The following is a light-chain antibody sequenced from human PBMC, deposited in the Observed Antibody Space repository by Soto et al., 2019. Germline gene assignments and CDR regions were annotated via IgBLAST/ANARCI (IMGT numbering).Light chain of an antibody. CDR2: EVS. J-gene: IGLJ2*01. CDR3: SSYGGSNPVV. CDR1: SSDVGGYNY. Sequence: TQPPSASGSPGQSVTISCTGSSSDVGGYNYVSWYQQHPGKAPKLMIYEVSKRPSGVPDRLSGSKSGNTASLTVSGLQAEDEADYYCSSYGGSNPVVLGGGTPVTVL. V-gene: IGLV2-8*01.